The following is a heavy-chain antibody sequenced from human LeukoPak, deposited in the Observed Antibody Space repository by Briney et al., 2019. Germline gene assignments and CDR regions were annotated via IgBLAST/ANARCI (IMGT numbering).Heavy chain of an antibody. D-gene: IGHD2-2*01. CDR3: AEEEGVCSSTSCYALVSSLFDY. V-gene: IGHV3-23*01. Sequence: GGSLRLSCAASGFTFSSYAMSWVRQAPGKGLEWVSAISGSGGSTYYADSVKGRFTISRDNSKNTLYLQMNSLRAEDTAVYYCAEEEGVCSSTSCYALVSSLFDYWGQGTLVTVSS. J-gene: IGHJ4*02. CDR1: GFTFSSYA. CDR2: ISGSGGST.